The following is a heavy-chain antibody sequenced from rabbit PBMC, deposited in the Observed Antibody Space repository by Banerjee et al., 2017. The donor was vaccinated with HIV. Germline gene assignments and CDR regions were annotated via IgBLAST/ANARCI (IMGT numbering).Heavy chain of an antibody. CDR3: ARNEYTGTAYDL. Sequence: QEQLEESGGDLVKPEGSLTLTCTASGFSFSSKYVMCWVRQAPGKGLEWIACINTSTGNTVYASWAKGRFTISKTSSTTVTLQMTSLTAADTATYFCARNEYTGTAYDLWGPGTLVTVS. J-gene: IGHJ4*01. V-gene: IGHV1S45*01. CDR1: GFSFSSKYV. CDR2: INTSTGNT. D-gene: IGHD7-1*01.